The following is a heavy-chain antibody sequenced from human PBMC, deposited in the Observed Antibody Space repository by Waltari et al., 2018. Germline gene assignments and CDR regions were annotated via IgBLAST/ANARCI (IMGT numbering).Heavy chain of an antibody. CDR2: LRNSGST. Sequence: HVQLQESGPGLLKPSETLSLTCTVSGDFPGDEPWTWIRQAPGKGLEWIAYLRNSGSTKCTPSLESRVTVSAVTSKKQFSLRLTSVTAADTAVYYCARLPTKYYDSLGWGFFDQWGPGILVTVSS. CDR1: GDFPGDEP. V-gene: IGHV4-59*08. J-gene: IGHJ4*02. D-gene: IGHD3-22*01. CDR3: ARLPTKYYDSLGWGFFDQ.